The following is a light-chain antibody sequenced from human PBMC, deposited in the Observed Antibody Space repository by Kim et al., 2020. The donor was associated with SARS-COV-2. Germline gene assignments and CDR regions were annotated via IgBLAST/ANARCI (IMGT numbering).Light chain of an antibody. J-gene: IGKJ1*01. CDR1: QIIVRH. Sequence: APNWYRATPAFRAIQIIVRHFICYQNRPGDAPQLLFYGASNLRSGVPSRFSGSGSGPDFTPTISSLEPEDLTTYFSQQSYSSPPTFGQGSKVDIK. V-gene: IGKV1-39*01. CDR2: GAS. CDR3: QQSYSSPPT.